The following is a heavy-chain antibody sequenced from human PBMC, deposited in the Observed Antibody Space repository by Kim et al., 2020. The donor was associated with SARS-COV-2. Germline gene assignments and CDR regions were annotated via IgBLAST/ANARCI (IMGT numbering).Heavy chain of an antibody. Sequence: GGSLRLSCAASGFPFDDYAMHWVRQVPGKGLEWVSGISWNSGSKVYADSVKGRFTISRDNAKNSLYLQMNSLRAEDTALYYCAKDIYAGVVNPFDYWGQGTLVTVSS. V-gene: IGHV3-9*01. J-gene: IGHJ4*02. CDR3: AKDIYAGVVNPFDY. CDR2: ISWNSGSK. D-gene: IGHD3-3*01. CDR1: GFPFDDYA.